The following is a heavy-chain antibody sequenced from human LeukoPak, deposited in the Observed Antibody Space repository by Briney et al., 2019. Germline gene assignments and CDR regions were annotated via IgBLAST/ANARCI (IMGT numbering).Heavy chain of an antibody. J-gene: IGHJ4*02. V-gene: IGHV3-23*01. Sequence: GGSLRLSCTASGFTFGDYAMSWVRQAPGKGLEWVSGISGSGDNTYYADSVKGRFTISRDNSKNTLYVQVNSLGTEDTAAYYCAKGSYYDSSGSFYFDYWGQGTLVTVSS. CDR1: GFTFGDYA. CDR3: AKGSYYDSSGSFYFDY. D-gene: IGHD3-22*01. CDR2: ISGSGDNT.